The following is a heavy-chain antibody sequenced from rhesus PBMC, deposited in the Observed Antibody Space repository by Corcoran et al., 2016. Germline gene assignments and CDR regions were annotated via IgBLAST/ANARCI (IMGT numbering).Heavy chain of an antibody. Sequence: EAQLVETGGGLVQPGGSLRLSCAASGFTFSTFGMIWVRQAQGKWLEVVTEITNSGSRTIYADSVKGRFTISRDNSKSTLSLQMNSLRPEDTAVYYWANTPDHWGQGVLVTVSS. CDR3: ANTPDH. CDR1: GFTFSTFG. CDR2: ITNSGSRT. V-gene: IGHV3S5*01. J-gene: IGHJ4*01.